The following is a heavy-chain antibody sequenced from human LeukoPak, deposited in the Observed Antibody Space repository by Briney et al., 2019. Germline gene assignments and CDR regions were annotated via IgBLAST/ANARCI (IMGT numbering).Heavy chain of an antibody. CDR3: ARARVDTAMADFDY. CDR1: GYSFTSYW. D-gene: IGHD5-18*01. J-gene: IGHJ4*02. CDR2: IDPSDSYT. Sequence: GESLRISCKGSGYSFTSYWISWVRQMPGKGLEWMGRIDPSDSYTNYSPSFQGHVTISADKSIATVYLQWSSLKASDTAMYYCARARVDTAMADFDYWGQGTLVTVSS. V-gene: IGHV5-10-1*01.